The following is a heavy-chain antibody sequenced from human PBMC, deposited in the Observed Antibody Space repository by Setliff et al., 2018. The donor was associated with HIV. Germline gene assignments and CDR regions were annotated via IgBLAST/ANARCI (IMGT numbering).Heavy chain of an antibody. D-gene: IGHD2-21*02. CDR2: IYHGGTT. V-gene: IGHV4-4*02. CDR3: AREGDGIDF. Sequence: ASETLSLTCAVSGDSIGSCCWWSWVRQAPGKGLEWIGEIYHGGTTKYNPSLKTRVTISVDTSKNQFSLKLSSVTAADTAVYYCAREGDGIDFWGQGTLVTVSS. J-gene: IGHJ4*02. CDR1: GDSIGSCCW.